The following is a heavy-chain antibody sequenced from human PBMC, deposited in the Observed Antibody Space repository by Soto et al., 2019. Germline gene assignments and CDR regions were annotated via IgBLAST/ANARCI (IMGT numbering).Heavy chain of an antibody. D-gene: IGHD3-3*01. CDR2: VIPIFGTA. CDR3: ATGKKKLRFLEWSYYGMDV. J-gene: IGHJ6*02. V-gene: IGHV1-69*06. CDR1: GGTFSSYA. Sequence: SVKVSCKASGGTFSSYAISWVRQAPGQGLEWMGGVIPIFGTANYAQKFQGRVTITADKSTSTAYMELSSLRSEDTAVYYCATGKKKLRFLEWSYYGMDVWGQGTTVTVSS.